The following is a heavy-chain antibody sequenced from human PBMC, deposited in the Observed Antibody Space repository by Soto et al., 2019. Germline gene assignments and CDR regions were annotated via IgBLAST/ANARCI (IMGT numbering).Heavy chain of an antibody. V-gene: IGHV4-34*01. D-gene: IGHD2-2*01. CDR1: GGSFSGYY. J-gene: IGHJ5*02. CDR3: ARKSYTSDCSSTSCSGGGYSNWFDP. Sequence: QVQLQQWGAGLLKPSETLSLTCAVYGGSFSGYYWSWIRQPPGKGLEWIGEINHSGSTNYNPSLKIRVTISVDTSKNQFSLKLSSVTAADTALYYCARKSYTSDCSSTSCSGGGYSNWFDPWGQGTLVTVSS. CDR2: INHSGST.